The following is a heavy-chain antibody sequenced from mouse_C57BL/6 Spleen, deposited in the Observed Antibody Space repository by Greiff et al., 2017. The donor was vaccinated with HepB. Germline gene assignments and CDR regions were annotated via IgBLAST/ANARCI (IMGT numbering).Heavy chain of an antibody. CDR3: ARGDEYEALYYAMDY. Sequence: VQLQQSGAELVKPGASVKISCKASGYAFSSYWMNWVKQRPGKGLEWIGQIYPGDGDTNYNGKFKGKATLTADKSSSTAYMQLSSLTSEDSAVYFCARGDEYEALYYAMDYWGQGTSVTVSS. CDR2: IYPGDGDT. V-gene: IGHV1-80*01. D-gene: IGHD2-4*01. J-gene: IGHJ4*01. CDR1: GYAFSSYW.